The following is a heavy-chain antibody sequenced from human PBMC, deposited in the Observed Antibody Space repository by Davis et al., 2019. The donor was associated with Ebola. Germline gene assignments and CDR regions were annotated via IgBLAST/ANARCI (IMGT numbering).Heavy chain of an antibody. CDR1: GGTFSSYA. CDR2: IIPIFGTA. CDR3: ARDLVPAAINYYYYYMDV. Sequence: SVKVSCKASGGTFSSYAISWVRQAPGQGLEWMGGIIPIFGTANYAQKFQGRVTITADESTSTAYMELSSLRSEDTAVYYCARDLVPAAINYYYYYMDVWGKGTTVTVSS. D-gene: IGHD2-2*01. V-gene: IGHV1-69*13. J-gene: IGHJ6*03.